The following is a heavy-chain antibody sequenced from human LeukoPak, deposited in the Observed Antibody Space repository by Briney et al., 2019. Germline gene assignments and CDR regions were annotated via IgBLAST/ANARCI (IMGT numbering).Heavy chain of an antibody. CDR3: ARGEYHQDGIGYNRFDN. CDR2: ISAASRGI. CDR1: GFTFSTYS. D-gene: IGHD5-24*01. V-gene: IGHV3-48*01. Sequence: GGSLRLSCAASGFTFSTYSMSWVRQAPGKGLEWISHISAASRGIYYADSVKGRFTISRDNAENSVFLQMRSLRLEDTAVYYCARGEYHQDGIGYNRFDNWGQGALVTVSP. J-gene: IGHJ4*02.